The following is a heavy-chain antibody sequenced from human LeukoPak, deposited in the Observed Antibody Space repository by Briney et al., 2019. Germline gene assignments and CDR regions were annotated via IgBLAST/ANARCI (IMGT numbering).Heavy chain of an antibody. CDR1: GYTFTSYG. J-gene: IGHJ6*02. Sequence: GASVKVSCKASGYTFTSYGISWVRQAPGQGLEWMGWISAYNGNTNYAQKLQGRVTTTTDTSTSTAYMELRSLRSDDTAVYYCARVRGYSYGYLPYYGMDVWGQGTTVTVSS. D-gene: IGHD5-18*01. CDR3: ARVRGYSYGYLPYYGMDV. V-gene: IGHV1-18*01. CDR2: ISAYNGNT.